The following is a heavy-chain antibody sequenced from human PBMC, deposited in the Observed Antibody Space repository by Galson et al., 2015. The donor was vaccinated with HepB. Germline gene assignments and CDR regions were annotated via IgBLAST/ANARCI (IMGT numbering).Heavy chain of an antibody. Sequence: SLRLSCAASGFTFSSYAMSWVRQAPGKGLEWVSAISGSGGSTYYADSVKGRFTISRDNSKNTLYLQMNSLRAEDTAVYYCAKDRGRPPPPSIVGATYFDYWGQGTLVTVSS. V-gene: IGHV3-23*01. CDR2: ISGSGGST. CDR1: GFTFSSYA. J-gene: IGHJ4*02. D-gene: IGHD1-26*01. CDR3: AKDRGRPPPPSIVGATYFDY.